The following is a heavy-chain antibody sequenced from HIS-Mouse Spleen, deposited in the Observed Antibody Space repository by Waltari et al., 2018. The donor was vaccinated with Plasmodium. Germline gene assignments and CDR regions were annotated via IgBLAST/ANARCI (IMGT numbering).Heavy chain of an antibody. Sequence: EVQLLESGGGLVQHGGSLISPCAASGYTFSSYALTWVTLPPGKGRVWVSAISGSGGSTYYADSVKGRFTISRDNSKNTLYLQMNSLRAEDTAVYYCAKSSKGTGDLWDYWGQGTLVTVSS. CDR1: GYTFSSYA. CDR2: ISGSGGST. V-gene: IGHV3-23*01. D-gene: IGHD7-27*01. CDR3: AKSSKGTGDLWDY. J-gene: IGHJ4*02.